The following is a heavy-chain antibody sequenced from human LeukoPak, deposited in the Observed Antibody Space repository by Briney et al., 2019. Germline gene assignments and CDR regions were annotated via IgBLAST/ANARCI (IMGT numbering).Heavy chain of an antibody. V-gene: IGHV3-23*01. CDR2: LSGGGGST. CDR3: SRLYAGNWFDP. Sequence: GGSLRLSCAASGFTFSSSAMSWVRQAPGKGLDWVSGLSGGGGSTYYADSVKGRFTISRDNSKNTLYLQMNSLKTEDTAVYYCSRLYAGNWFDPWGQGTLVTVSS. D-gene: IGHD5/OR15-5a*01. J-gene: IGHJ5*02. CDR1: GFTFSSSA.